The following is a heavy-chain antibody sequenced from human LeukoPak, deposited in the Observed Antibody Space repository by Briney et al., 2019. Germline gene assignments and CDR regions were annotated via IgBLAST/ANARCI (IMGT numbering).Heavy chain of an antibody. CDR2: IYTSGST. D-gene: IGHD1-14*01. J-gene: IGHJ4*02. CDR1: GGSISSYY. CDR3: ARSTYHTYYFDY. V-gene: IGHV4-4*07. Sequence: SGTLSLTCTASGGSISSYYWSWIRQPAGKGLEWIGRIYTSGSTNYNPSLKSRVTMSVDTSKNQFSLKLSSVTAADTAVYYCARSTYHTYYFDYWGEGTLVTVSS.